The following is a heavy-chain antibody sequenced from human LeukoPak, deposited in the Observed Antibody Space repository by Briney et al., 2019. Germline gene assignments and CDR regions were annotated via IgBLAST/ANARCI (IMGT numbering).Heavy chain of an antibody. V-gene: IGHV1-18*04. D-gene: IGHD4-17*01. CDR2: ISAYNGNT. CDR3: ARVLSDYGDSDWFDP. Sequence: ASAKVSCKASGYTFTSYGISWVRQAPGQGLEWMGWISAYNGNTNYAQKLQGRVTMTTDTSTSTAYMELRSLRSDDTAVYYCARVLSDYGDSDWFDPWGQGTLVTVSS. J-gene: IGHJ5*02. CDR1: GYTFTSYG.